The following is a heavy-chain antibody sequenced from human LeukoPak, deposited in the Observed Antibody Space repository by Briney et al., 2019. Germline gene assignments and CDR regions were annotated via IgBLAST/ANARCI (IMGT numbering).Heavy chain of an antibody. D-gene: IGHD3-10*01. Sequence: AGGSLRLSCVASGFNFATYNMNWVRQAPGKGLEWVASIINSGENKLYGDSVKGRGTGSKDKSKNTLYLELNRLTTGDTAVYYCAKAVAGYYYMDAWGKGTAVIVSS. J-gene: IGHJ6*03. CDR1: GFNFATYN. V-gene: IGHV3-23*01. CDR3: AKAVAGYYYMDA. CDR2: IINSGENK.